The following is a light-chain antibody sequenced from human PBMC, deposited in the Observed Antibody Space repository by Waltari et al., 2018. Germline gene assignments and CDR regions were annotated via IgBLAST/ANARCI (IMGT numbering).Light chain of an antibody. Sequence: SSVLTQPPSVSVAPGQTARITCGGNNIGPKSVHWYQQKAGQAPVLVVYDDIDRPSGIPERFSGSNAGNTAALTISSVEAGDEADYYGQVWDSSSDSYV. CDR2: DDI. CDR1: NIGPKS. V-gene: IGLV3-21*02. J-gene: IGLJ1*01. CDR3: QVWDSSSDSYV.